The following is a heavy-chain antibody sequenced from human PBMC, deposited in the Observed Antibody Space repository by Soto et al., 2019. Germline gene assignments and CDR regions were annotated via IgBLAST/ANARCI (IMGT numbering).Heavy chain of an antibody. Sequence: GGSLRLSCAASGFTFSSYWMSWVRQAPGKGLEWVTNIKQDGSEKYYVDSVKGRFTISRDNAKNSLYLQMNSLRAEDTAVYYCAGVGRKSGGSFRYFDLWGRGTLVTVSS. J-gene: IGHJ2*01. CDR2: IKQDGSEK. V-gene: IGHV3-7*01. CDR1: GFTFSSYW. D-gene: IGHD2-15*01. CDR3: AGVGRKSGGSFRYFDL.